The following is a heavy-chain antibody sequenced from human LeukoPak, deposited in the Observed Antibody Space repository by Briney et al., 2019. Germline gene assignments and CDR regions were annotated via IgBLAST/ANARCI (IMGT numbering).Heavy chain of an antibody. CDR3: ARQHSSHWLLDY. V-gene: IGHV4-39*01. D-gene: IGHD6-19*01. Sequence: SETLSLTCTVSGGSISSGTYYWGWIRQPPGKGLEWIGSLYYSGSTYYNPSLKSRVTISEDTSKNQFSLKLSSVTAADTAVYYCARQHSSHWLLDYWGQGTLVTVSS. J-gene: IGHJ4*02. CDR1: GGSISSGTYY. CDR2: LYYSGST.